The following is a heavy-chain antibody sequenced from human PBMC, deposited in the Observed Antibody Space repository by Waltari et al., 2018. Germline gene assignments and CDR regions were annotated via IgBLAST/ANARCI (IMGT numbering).Heavy chain of an antibody. CDR1: GYTFPDYY. CDR3: ARGSFGVVNYYYGMDV. CDR2: IIRNFGTA. D-gene: IGHD3-3*01. J-gene: IGHJ6*02. Sequence: QVQLVQSVAEVKKPGAPVTISCKASGYTFPDYYLHWVPPAPGKGLEWMGEIIRNFGTATYAQKCQGRVTITADESTSTAYMELSSLRSENTAVYYCARGSFGVVNYYYGMDVWGQGTMVTVSS. V-gene: IGHV1-69*12.